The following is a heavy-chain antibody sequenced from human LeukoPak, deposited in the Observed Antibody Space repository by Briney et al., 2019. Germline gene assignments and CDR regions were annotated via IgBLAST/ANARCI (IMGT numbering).Heavy chain of an antibody. D-gene: IGHD2-8*02. CDR2: INPNSGGT. CDR1: GYTFTGYY. V-gene: IGHV1-2*02. Sequence: ASVKVSCKASGYTFTGYYIHWVRQAPGQGLEWMGWINPNSGGTSYAQKFQGRVTTTRDTSITTAYMELSGLRFDDTAVYYCARVFYCSGGICYLNSWGQGTLVTVSS. J-gene: IGHJ4*02. CDR3: ARVFYCSGGICYLNS.